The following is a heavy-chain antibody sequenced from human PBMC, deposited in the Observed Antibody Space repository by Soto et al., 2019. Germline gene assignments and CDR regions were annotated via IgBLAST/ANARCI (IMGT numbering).Heavy chain of an antibody. V-gene: IGHV3-30-3*01. Sequence: QVQLVESGGGVVQPGRSLRLSCAASGFTFSSYAMHWVRQAPGKGLEWVAIISYDGSNKYYADSVKCRFTISRDNSKSTLLMQMNSLRAEDTAVYYCARMDGSGYYGSYFDYWGQGTLVTVSS. CDR3: ARMDGSGYYGSYFDY. J-gene: IGHJ4*02. CDR1: GFTFSSYA. D-gene: IGHD3-22*01. CDR2: ISYDGSNK.